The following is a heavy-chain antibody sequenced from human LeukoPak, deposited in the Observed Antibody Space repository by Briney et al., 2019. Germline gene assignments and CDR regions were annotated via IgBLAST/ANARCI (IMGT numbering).Heavy chain of an antibody. CDR3: ARDPGYSSSWFLDY. V-gene: IGHV3-30*04. Sequence: GGSLRLSCAASGFTFSSYAMHWVRQAPGKGLEWVAVISYDGSNKYYADSVEGRFNISRDNSKNTLYLQMNSLRAEDTAVYYCARDPGYSSSWFLDYWGQGTLVTVSS. J-gene: IGHJ4*02. D-gene: IGHD6-13*01. CDR2: ISYDGSNK. CDR1: GFTFSSYA.